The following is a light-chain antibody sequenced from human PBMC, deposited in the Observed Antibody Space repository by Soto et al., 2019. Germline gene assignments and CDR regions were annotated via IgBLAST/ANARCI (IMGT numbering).Light chain of an antibody. CDR1: QTVNTY. Sequence: DIQITQSPSSLSATIGDRVTITCRASQTVNTYLHWYQQKPGKAPKLLIYAASNLQSGVPSRFSGSGSGTNFTLSLNSLLPEDFATYYCLQGYSNPWTFGQGTKVEIK. CDR2: AAS. V-gene: IGKV1-39*01. J-gene: IGKJ1*01. CDR3: LQGYSNPWT.